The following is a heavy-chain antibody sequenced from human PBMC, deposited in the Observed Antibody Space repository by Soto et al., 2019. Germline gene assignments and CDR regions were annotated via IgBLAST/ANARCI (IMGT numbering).Heavy chain of an antibody. CDR1: GFTFSSYA. J-gene: IGHJ6*02. Sequence: VGSLRLSCAASGFTFSSYAMSWVRQAPGKGLEWVSGVSGSGGSTYCVDSVKGRFTISRDNAKNSLYLQMNSLRAEDTAVYYCAFGEESRYYYYGMDVWGQGTTVTVSS. D-gene: IGHD3-10*01. CDR2: VSGSGGST. CDR3: AFGEESRYYYYGMDV. V-gene: IGHV3-23*01.